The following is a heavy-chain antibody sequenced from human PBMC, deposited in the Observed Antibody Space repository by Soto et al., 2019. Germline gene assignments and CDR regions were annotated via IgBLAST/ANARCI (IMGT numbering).Heavy chain of an antibody. D-gene: IGHD2-8*01. CDR3: ARSLRSTDIVLMVYDSYYYYYMDV. J-gene: IGHJ6*03. V-gene: IGHV6-1*01. Sequence: SQTLSLTCAISGDSVSSNSAAWNWIRQSPSRGLEWLGRTYYRSKWYNDYAVSVKSRITINPDTSKNQFSLQLNSVTPEDTAVYYCARSLRSTDIVLMVYDSYYYYYMDVWGKGTTVTV. CDR2: TYYRSKWYN. CDR1: GDSVSSNSAA.